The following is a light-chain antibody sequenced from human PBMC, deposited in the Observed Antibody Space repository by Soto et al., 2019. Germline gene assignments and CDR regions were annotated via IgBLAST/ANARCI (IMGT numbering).Light chain of an antibody. Sequence: DIQMTQSPSSLSASVGDRVTITCQASQDIGNFLNWYQQKPGKAPKLLIYDASNLQTGVSSRFSGSGSGTHFTFTISSLQPEDSATYYCHQYDNVPQTFGQGTKLEIK. CDR3: HQYDNVPQT. CDR1: QDIGNF. V-gene: IGKV1-33*01. CDR2: DAS. J-gene: IGKJ2*01.